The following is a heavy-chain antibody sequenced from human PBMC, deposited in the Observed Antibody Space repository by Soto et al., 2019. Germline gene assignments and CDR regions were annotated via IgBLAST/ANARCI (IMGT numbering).Heavy chain of an antibody. CDR3: ARGPETRYSSGWYGGWFDP. Sequence: EVQLVESGGGLVQPGGSLRLSCAASGFTFSSYSMNWVRQAPGKGLEWVSYISSSSSTIYYADSVKGRFTISRDNAKNSLYLQMNSLRDEDTAVYYCARGPETRYSSGWYGGWFDPWGQGTLVTVSS. V-gene: IGHV3-48*02. D-gene: IGHD6-19*01. CDR1: GFTFSSYS. J-gene: IGHJ5*02. CDR2: ISSSSSTI.